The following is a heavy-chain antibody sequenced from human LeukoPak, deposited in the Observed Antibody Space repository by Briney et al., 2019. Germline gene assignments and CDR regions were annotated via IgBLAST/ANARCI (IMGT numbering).Heavy chain of an antibody. CDR2: IYYSGST. D-gene: IGHD3-10*01. CDR1: GGSISSSSYY. Sequence: PSETLSLTCTVSGGSISSSSYYWGWIRQPPGKGLEWIGSIYYSGSTYYNPSLKSRVTISVDTSKNQFSLKLSSVTAADTAVYYCARVQGSGSYRITHFYYYGMDVWGQGTTVTVSS. J-gene: IGHJ6*02. CDR3: ARVQGSGSYRITHFYYYGMDV. V-gene: IGHV4-39*01.